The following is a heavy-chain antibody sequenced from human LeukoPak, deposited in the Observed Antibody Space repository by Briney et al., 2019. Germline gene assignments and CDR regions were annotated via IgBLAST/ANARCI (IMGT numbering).Heavy chain of an antibody. CDR1: GESITTHY. CDR3: AREKIAMRAFDS. Sequence: SETLSLTCTVSGESITTHYWTWIRQPPGKGLEWIGYVYDTGRTDYNPSLKSRVTISVDTSKNQFSLGLNSVTAADTAIYYCAREKIAMRAFDSWGQGTLVTVSS. V-gene: IGHV4-59*11. J-gene: IGHJ4*02. CDR2: VYDTGRT. D-gene: IGHD2-2*01.